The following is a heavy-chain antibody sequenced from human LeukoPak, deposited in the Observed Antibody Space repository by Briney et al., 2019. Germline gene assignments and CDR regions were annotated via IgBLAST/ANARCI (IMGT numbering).Heavy chain of an antibody. CDR2: INHSGST. CDR3: ARVGSSGWYFG. J-gene: IGHJ3*01. D-gene: IGHD6-19*01. Sequence: SETLSLTCAVYGGSFSGYYWSWIRQPPGKGLEWIGEINHSGSTNYNPSLKSRVTISVDTSKNQFSLKLSSVTAADTAVYYCARVGSSGWYFGWGQGTMVTVSS. CDR1: GGSFSGYY. V-gene: IGHV4-34*01.